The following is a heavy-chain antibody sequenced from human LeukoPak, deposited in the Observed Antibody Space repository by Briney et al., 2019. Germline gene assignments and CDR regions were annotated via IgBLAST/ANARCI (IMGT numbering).Heavy chain of an antibody. CDR3: TRTIFRSGYRPLDY. CDR1: GFTFGDYA. V-gene: IGHV3-49*03. CDR2: IRSKAYGGTT. Sequence: GGSLRLSCTASGFTFGDYAMSWFRQAPGKGLEWVGFIRSKAYGGTTEYAASVKGRFTISRDDSKSIAYLQMNSLKTEDTAVYYCTRTIFRSGYRPLDYWGQGTLVTVSS. J-gene: IGHJ4*02. D-gene: IGHD3-3*01.